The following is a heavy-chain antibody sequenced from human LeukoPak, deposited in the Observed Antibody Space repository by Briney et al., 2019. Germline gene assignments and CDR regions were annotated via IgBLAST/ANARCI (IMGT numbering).Heavy chain of an antibody. CDR1: GGSFSGYY. Sequence: SETLSLTCAVYGGSFSGYYWSWIRQPPGKGLEWIGEINHSGSTNYNPSLKSRVTISVDTSKNQFSLKLSSVTAADTAVYYCARLTMVRGVISFYYFDYWAREPWSPSPQ. D-gene: IGHD3-10*01. CDR3: ARLTMVRGVISFYYFDY. J-gene: IGHJ4*02. V-gene: IGHV4-34*01. CDR2: INHSGST.